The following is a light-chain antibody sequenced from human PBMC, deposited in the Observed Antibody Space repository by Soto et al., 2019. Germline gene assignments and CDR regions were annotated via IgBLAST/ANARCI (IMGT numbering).Light chain of an antibody. CDR1: SSDVGNYNL. J-gene: IGLJ1*01. CDR3: CSYAGTAYV. CDR2: EGS. V-gene: IGLV2-23*01. Sequence: QSALTQPASVSGSPGQSITISCTGTSSDVGNYNLVSWYQQHPVKAPKLMIYEGSKRPSGVSNRFSGSKSVNTASLTISGLQAEDEADYYCCSYAGTAYVFGTGTKLTVL.